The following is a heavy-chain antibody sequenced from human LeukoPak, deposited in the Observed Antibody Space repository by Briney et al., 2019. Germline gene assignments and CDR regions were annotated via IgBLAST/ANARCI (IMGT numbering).Heavy chain of an antibody. Sequence: PGRSLRLSCAASEFTFSSYSMNWVRQAPGKGLQWVSYITGSGSGIHYADSVKGRFTISRDNAKNTLYLQMNSLRDEDTAVYYCASPHSGYGWGQGTLVTVSS. D-gene: IGHD5-12*01. V-gene: IGHV3-48*02. CDR2: ITGSGSGI. CDR1: EFTFSSYS. CDR3: ASPHSGYG. J-gene: IGHJ4*02.